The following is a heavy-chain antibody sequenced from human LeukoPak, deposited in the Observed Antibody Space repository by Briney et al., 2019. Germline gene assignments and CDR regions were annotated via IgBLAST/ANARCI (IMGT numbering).Heavy chain of an antibody. D-gene: IGHD1-26*01. V-gene: IGHV1-8*01. Sequence: ASVKVSCKASGYTFTSYDINWVRQATGQGLEWMGWMNPNSGNTGYAQKFQGRVTMTRNTSISTAYMELSSLRSEDTAVYYCARGGAALTTFDYWGQGTLVTVSS. J-gene: IGHJ4*02. CDR1: GYTFTSYD. CDR3: ARGGAALTTFDY. CDR2: MNPNSGNT.